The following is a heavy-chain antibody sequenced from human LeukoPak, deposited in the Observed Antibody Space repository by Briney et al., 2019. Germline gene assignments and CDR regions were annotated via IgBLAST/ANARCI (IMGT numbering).Heavy chain of an antibody. Sequence: GGSLRLSCAASGFTFSSYSMNWVRQAPGKGPEWVATISGSGVMKYYADSVKGRFTVSGDHSKNTLYLQMSSLTAADTAVYYCAKDRSIGTYYTFDHWGQGTLVIVSS. V-gene: IGHV3-23*01. J-gene: IGHJ4*02. CDR3: AKDRSIGTYYTFDH. D-gene: IGHD1-26*01. CDR2: ISGSGVMK. CDR1: GFTFSSYS.